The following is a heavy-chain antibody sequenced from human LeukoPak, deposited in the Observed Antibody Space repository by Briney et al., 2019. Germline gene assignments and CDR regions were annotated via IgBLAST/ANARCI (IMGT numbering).Heavy chain of an antibody. CDR1: GYSITSDNW. V-gene: IGHV4-28*01. CDR3: ARFSPRAMGNYLDF. D-gene: IGHD7-27*01. Sequence: SETLSLTCAVSGYSITSDNWWGWIRQPPGKGLEWIGYIYYSGDTYYNPSLNSRITMSLDKSANQFSLNLSSVTAADTAVYYCARFSPRAMGNYLDFWGQGTLVTVSS. J-gene: IGHJ4*02. CDR2: IYYSGDT.